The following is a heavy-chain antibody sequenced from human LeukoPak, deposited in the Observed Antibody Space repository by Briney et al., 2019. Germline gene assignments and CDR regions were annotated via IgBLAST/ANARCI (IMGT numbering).Heavy chain of an antibody. CDR3: AREERDSVDY. D-gene: IGHD3-22*01. CDR2: IYSGGST. Sequence: PGGSLRLSCAASGFSVSSNYMSWVRQAPGKGLEWVSVIYSGGSTYYADSVKGRFTISRDNAKNSLYLQMNSLRAEDTAVYYCAREERDSVDYWGQGTLVTVSS. CDR1: GFSVSSNY. J-gene: IGHJ4*02. V-gene: IGHV3-53*01.